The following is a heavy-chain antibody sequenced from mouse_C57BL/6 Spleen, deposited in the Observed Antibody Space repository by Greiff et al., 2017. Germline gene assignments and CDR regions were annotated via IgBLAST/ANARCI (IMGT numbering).Heavy chain of an antibody. CDR2: IFPGSGST. CDR3: ARSGLADSSYLDAMDY. Sequence: VQLQQSGPELVKPGASVKISCKASGYTFTDYYINWVKQRPGQGLEWIGWIFPGSGSTYYNEKFKGKATLTVDKSSSTAYMLLRSLTSEDSAVYFCARSGLADSSYLDAMDYWGQGTSVTVSS. CDR1: GYTFTDYY. V-gene: IGHV1-75*01. J-gene: IGHJ4*01. D-gene: IGHD1-1*01.